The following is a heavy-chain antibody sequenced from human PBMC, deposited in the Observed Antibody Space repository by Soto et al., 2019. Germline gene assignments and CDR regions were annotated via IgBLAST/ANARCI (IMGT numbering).Heavy chain of an antibody. V-gene: IGHV4-38-2*01. Sequence: LSLTCLVSGYSVSSDSYWAWIRQSPGKGLERIGSMYHGGAAFFNPSPTNRVTMSRDRSKSQFSLKLRSVTAADTAVYYCARVHVMVAVERMFDYWGQGIPVTVSS. CDR1: GYSVSSDSY. CDR2: MYHGGAA. D-gene: IGHD2-15*01. J-gene: IGHJ4*02. CDR3: ARVHVMVAVERMFDY.